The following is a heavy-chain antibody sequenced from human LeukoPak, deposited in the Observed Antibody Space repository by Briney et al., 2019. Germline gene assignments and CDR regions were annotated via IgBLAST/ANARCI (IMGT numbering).Heavy chain of an antibody. V-gene: IGHV4-34*01. Sequence: SETLSLTCAVYGGSFSGYYWSWIRQPPGKGLEWIGEINHSGSTNYNPSLKSRVTISVDTSKNQFSLKLSFVTAADTAVYYCARGRSSGWYYYGMDVWGQGTTVTVSS. D-gene: IGHD6-19*01. CDR3: ARGRSSGWYYYGMDV. J-gene: IGHJ6*02. CDR1: GGSFSGYY. CDR2: INHSGST.